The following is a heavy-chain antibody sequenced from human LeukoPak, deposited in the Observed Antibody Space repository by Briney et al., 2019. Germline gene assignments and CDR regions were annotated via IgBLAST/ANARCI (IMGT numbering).Heavy chain of an antibody. CDR1: GFTFNYYA. J-gene: IGHJ4*02. Sequence: GGSLRLSCAACGFTFNYYAMSWVRQAPGKGLEWVSGISDNEGRTYYTDSVKGRFTISRDKTKNTVFLQMHNLRADDTAVYFCARHDSFIPYWGQGALVTVSS. D-gene: IGHD5-18*01. V-gene: IGHV3-23*01. CDR2: ISDNEGRT. CDR3: ARHDSFIPY.